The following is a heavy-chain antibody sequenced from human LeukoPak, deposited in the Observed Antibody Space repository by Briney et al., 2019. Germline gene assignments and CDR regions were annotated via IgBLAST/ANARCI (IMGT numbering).Heavy chain of an antibody. V-gene: IGHV6-1*01. D-gene: IGHD6-19*01. J-gene: IGHJ4*02. CDR2: TYYRSKWYK. CDR1: GDSVSSNSAA. Sequence: SQTLSLTCAISGDSVSSNSAAWNWIRQSPSRGLEWLGRTYYRSKWYKDYAVSVKSRITINPDTSKNQFSLQLNSVTPEDTAVYYCARDGPQYSSGWYGFDYWGQGTLVTVSS. CDR3: ARDGPQYSSGWYGFDY.